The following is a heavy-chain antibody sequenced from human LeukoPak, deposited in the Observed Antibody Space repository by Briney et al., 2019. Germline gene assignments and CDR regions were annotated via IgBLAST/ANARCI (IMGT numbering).Heavy chain of an antibody. CDR1: SVSISGGGYC. CDR2: ICYSGIT. Sequence: PSETLSLTCAVSSVSISGGGYCWNWIRQPPGKGLEWIGYICYSGITYYNPSLKSRATISTDTSKNQFSLKLSSVTAADTAVYYCARNPPATAEFYFDYWGRGTLVTVSS. V-gene: IGHV4-30-4*07. CDR3: ARNPPATAEFYFDY. D-gene: IGHD1-14*01. J-gene: IGHJ4*02.